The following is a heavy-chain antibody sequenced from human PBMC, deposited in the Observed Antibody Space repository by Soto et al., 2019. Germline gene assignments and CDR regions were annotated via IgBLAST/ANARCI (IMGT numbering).Heavy chain of an antibody. D-gene: IGHD6-6*01. V-gene: IGHV1-69*01. CDR1: GGTFSSFG. J-gene: IGHJ2*01. CDR2: IIPIFGTA. CDR3: ARTIGAHYWYLDL. Sequence: QVQLVQSGAEVRKPGSSVKVSCKASGGTFSSFGISWVRQAPGQGLEWMGGIIPIFGTANYAQKFQGRVTTTADETTSTAYMELSSLRSEDTAVYYCARTIGAHYWYLDLWGRGTLVTVSS.